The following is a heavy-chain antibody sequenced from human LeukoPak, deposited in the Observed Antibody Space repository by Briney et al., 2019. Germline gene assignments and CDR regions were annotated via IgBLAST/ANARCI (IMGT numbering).Heavy chain of an antibody. V-gene: IGHV1-2*02. Sequence: ASVKVSCKASRYTFTGYKMHRVPQAPGQGLEWMGWTNPNSGGTNYAQKFQGRVTMTRDKSISTAYMELSRLRSDDTAVYYGARDHSIVATSKTFDYWGQGTLVTVSS. CDR2: TNPNSGGT. D-gene: IGHD5-12*01. CDR3: ARDHSIVATSKTFDY. J-gene: IGHJ4*02. CDR1: RYTFTGYK.